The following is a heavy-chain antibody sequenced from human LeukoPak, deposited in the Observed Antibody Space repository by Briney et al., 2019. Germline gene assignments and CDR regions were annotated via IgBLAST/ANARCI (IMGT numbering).Heavy chain of an antibody. V-gene: IGHV3-7*05. CDR2: IKQDGSEE. Sequence: GESLRLSCAASGFTFRSYWMTWVRQAPGKGLEWVANIKQDGSEEYYVNSVKGRFTISRDNAKNALYLQMNSLRAEDTAVYYCARSTVTTWDYWGQGTLVT. D-gene: IGHD4-17*01. CDR3: ARSTVTTWDY. J-gene: IGHJ4*02. CDR1: GFTFRSYW.